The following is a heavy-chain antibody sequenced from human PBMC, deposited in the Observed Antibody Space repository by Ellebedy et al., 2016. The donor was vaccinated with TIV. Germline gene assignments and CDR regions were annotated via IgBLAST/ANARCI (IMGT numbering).Heavy chain of an antibody. D-gene: IGHD4-17*01. CDR1: GYSISSGFY. Sequence: MPSETLSLTCTVSGYSISSGFYWGWIRQPPGKGLEWIGSVYHTGSTYYNPSLNSRVTISVDTSRNQFSLQLTSVTAADTAVYYCARAPLRYADYSYYFDYWGQGTLVAVSS. CDR3: ARAPLRYADYSYYFDY. V-gene: IGHV4-38-2*02. CDR2: VYHTGST. J-gene: IGHJ4*02.